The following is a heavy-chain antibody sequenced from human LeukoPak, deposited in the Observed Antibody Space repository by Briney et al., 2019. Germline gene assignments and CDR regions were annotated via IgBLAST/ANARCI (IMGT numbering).Heavy chain of an antibody. CDR3: ARAGIAVAGKVADY. Sequence: ASVKVSCKATGYTFTGYYMHWVRQAPGQGVEWMGWINPNSGGTNYAQNFQGRVTMTRDTSISTAYMELSRLRSDGTAVYYCARAGIAVAGKVADYWGQGTLVTVSS. J-gene: IGHJ4*02. CDR2: INPNSGGT. D-gene: IGHD6-19*01. CDR1: GYTFTGYY. V-gene: IGHV1-2*02.